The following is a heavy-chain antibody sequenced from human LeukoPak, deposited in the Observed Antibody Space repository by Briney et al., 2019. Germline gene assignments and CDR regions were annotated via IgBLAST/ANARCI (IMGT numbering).Heavy chain of an antibody. J-gene: IGHJ3*02. CDR2: INHSGST. D-gene: IGHD3-22*01. CDR1: GGSITSRNYF. Sequence: SETLSLTCTVSGGSITSRNYFWGWIRQPPGKGLEWIGEINHSGSTNYNPSLKSRVTISVDTSKNQFSLKLSSVTAADTAVYYCARELYYYDSSGYSRNGVDDAFDIWGQGTMVTVSS. CDR3: ARELYYYDSSGYSRNGVDDAFDI. V-gene: IGHV4-39*07.